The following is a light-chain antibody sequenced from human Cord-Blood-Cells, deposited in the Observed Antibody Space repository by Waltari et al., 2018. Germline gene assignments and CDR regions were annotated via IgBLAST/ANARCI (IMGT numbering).Light chain of an antibody. Sequence: EIVLTQSPATLSLSPGERATLSCRASQSVSSYLAWYQQKPGQAPRLLLYDASNRAIGIPARFSGSGSGTDFTLTISSLEPEDFAVYYCQQRSNWPITFGQGTRLEI. J-gene: IGKJ5*01. CDR1: QSVSSY. CDR3: QQRSNWPIT. CDR2: DAS. V-gene: IGKV3-11*01.